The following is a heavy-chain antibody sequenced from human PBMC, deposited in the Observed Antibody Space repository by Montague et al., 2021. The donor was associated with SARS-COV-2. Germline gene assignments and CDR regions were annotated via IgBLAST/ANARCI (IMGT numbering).Heavy chain of an antibody. CDR2: IFKNGET. J-gene: IGHJ6*02. D-gene: IGHD3-22*01. V-gene: IGHV4-59*12. Sequence: SETLSLTCTVSGGSITNDDWSWIRQPPGKGLEWIVNIFKNGETDYNPSLKSRITISVDTSKNQFSLRLTSVTAADTAVYYCARDIRIPMLIVIQGYGMDVWGQGTTVTVSS. CDR3: ARDIRIPMLIVIQGYGMDV. CDR1: GGSITNDD.